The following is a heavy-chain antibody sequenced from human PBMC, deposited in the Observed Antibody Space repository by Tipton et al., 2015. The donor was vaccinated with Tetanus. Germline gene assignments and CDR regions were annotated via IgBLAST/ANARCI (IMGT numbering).Heavy chain of an antibody. J-gene: IGHJ4*02. CDR2: IYFSGDT. V-gene: IGHV4-39*01. Sequence: TLSLTCTVSGVSIADNTNYWGWIRQSPGKGLEWIGSIYFSGDTYSNPSLKSRATISVDTSRNQFSLRLSSVTAADTAVYHCARHQSGYFTPFDYWGQGNRVTVST. CDR1: GVSIADNTNY. D-gene: IGHD3-3*01. CDR3: ARHQSGYFTPFDY.